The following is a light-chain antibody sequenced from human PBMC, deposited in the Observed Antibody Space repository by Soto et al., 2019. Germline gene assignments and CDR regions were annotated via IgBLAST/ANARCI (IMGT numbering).Light chain of an antibody. J-gene: IGKJ1*01. CDR2: AAS. CDR1: QTMSIY. V-gene: IGKV1-39*01. CDR3: QQSYTTPRK. Sequence: DIQLTQSPSSLSASVGDRVTITCRASQTMSIYLNWYQQKPGKAPKLLIYAASTLQSGVPSRFSGSGSETDFTLTINNLQPEDFATHYCQQSYTTPRKFGQGTKVEIK.